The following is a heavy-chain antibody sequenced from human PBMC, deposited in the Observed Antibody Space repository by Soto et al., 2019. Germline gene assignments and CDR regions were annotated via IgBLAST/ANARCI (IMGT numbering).Heavy chain of an antibody. CDR3: ARDLSVGGLAGSEI. Sequence: QVQLVASGGGGVQPGMSLRLSCEVSGFSLTNYGTHGVRQAPGKGLEWVALIWFDGTRENHADSVEGRLTISRDISRNTLYLQMNSLRADDTAVYYCARDLSVGGLAGSEIWGQGTMVTVSS. V-gene: IGHV3-33*01. J-gene: IGHJ3*02. CDR2: IWFDGTRE. D-gene: IGHD1-26*01. CDR1: GFSLTNYG.